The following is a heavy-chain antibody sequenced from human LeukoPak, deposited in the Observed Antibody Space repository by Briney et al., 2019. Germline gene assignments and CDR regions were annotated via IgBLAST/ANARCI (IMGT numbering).Heavy chain of an antibody. J-gene: IGHJ4*02. Sequence: PSETLSLTCTVSGGSISSSSYYWGWIRQPPGKGLEWIGSIYYSGSTYYNPSLKSRVTISVDTSKNQFSPKLSSVTAADTAVYYCARSFKQWLAPYYFDYWGQGTLVTVSS. V-gene: IGHV4-39*07. CDR2: IYYSGST. CDR3: ARSFKQWLAPYYFDY. D-gene: IGHD6-19*01. CDR1: GGSISSSSYY.